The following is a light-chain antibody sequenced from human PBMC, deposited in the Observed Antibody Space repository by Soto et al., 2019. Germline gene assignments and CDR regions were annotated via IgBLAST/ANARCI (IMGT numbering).Light chain of an antibody. CDR1: QTISSW. Sequence: DIQMTQSPSTLSGSVGDRVTITCRASQTISSWLAWYQQKPGKAPKLLIYKASTLKSGLPSRFSGSGSGTQFTLTISSLQPDDFATYYCQHYNSYSGAFGQGTKV. J-gene: IGKJ1*01. CDR2: KAS. CDR3: QHYNSYSGA. V-gene: IGKV1-5*03.